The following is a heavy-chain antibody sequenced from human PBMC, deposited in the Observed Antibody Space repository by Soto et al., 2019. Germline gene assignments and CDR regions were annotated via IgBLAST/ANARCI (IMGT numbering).Heavy chain of an antibody. CDR1: GFTVSSNY. V-gene: IGHV3-66*01. CDR2: IYSGGST. D-gene: IGHD3-10*01. CDR3: ASRILRILDYYGSGSYYRDY. Sequence: GGSLRLSCAASGFTVSSNYMSWVRQAPGKGLEWVSVIYSGGSTYYADSVKGRFTISRDNSKNTLYLQMNSLRAEDTAVYYCASRILRILDYYGSGSYYRDYWGQGTLVTVSS. J-gene: IGHJ4*02.